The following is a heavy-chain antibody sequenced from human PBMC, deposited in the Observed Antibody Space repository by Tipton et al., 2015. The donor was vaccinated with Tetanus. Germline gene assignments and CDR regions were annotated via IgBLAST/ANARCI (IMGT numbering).Heavy chain of an antibody. CDR2: ISYDGSKK. V-gene: IGHV3-30-3*01. J-gene: IGHJ4*02. Sequence: SGFTFSNFVIHWVRQAPGKGLESVAIISYDGSKKYYADSVKGRFTISRDNSKNALYLQMNSLTTEDTATYYCTRQEDGIDYWGQGTPVTVSS. CDR1: GFTFSNFV. D-gene: IGHD1-14*01. CDR3: TRQEDGIDY.